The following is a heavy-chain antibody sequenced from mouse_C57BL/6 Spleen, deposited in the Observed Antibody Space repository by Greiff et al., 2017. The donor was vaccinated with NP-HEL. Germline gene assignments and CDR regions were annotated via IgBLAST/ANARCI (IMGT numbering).Heavy chain of an antibody. Sequence: QVQLKQPGAELVMPGASVKLSCKASGYTFTSYWMHWVKQRPGQGLEWIGEIDPSDSYTNYNQKFKGKSTLTVDKSSSTAYMQLSSLTSEDSAVYYCARWSQASDAMDYWGQGTSVTVSS. D-gene: IGHD3-2*02. CDR2: IDPSDSYT. CDR3: ARWSQASDAMDY. CDR1: GYTFTSYW. J-gene: IGHJ4*01. V-gene: IGHV1-69*01.